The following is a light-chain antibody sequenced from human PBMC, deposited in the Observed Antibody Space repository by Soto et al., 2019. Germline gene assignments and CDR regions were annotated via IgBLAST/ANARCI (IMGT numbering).Light chain of an antibody. Sequence: DIVMTQSPDSLAVSLGERATINCKSSQSVLYSSNNKNYLAWYQQKPGQPPKLLIYWASTRESGVPDRFSGSRSGTDFTLTISSLQAEDVAGYYCQQYYSTPLTFGQGTKVEIK. J-gene: IGKJ1*01. CDR3: QQYYSTPLT. V-gene: IGKV4-1*01. CDR1: QSVLYSSNNKNY. CDR2: WAS.